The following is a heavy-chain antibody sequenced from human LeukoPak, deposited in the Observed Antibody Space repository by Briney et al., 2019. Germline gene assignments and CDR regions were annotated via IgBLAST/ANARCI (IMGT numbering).Heavy chain of an antibody. CDR1: GGSISSSSYY. J-gene: IGHJ5*02. Sequence: SETLSLTRTVSGGSISSSSYYWGWIRQPPGKGLEWIGSIYYSGSTYYNPSLKSRVTISVDTSKNQFPLKLSSVTAADTAVYYCARREVVAVNNWFDPWGQGTLVTVSS. CDR3: ARREVVAVNNWFDP. V-gene: IGHV4-39*01. D-gene: IGHD2-15*01. CDR2: IYYSGST.